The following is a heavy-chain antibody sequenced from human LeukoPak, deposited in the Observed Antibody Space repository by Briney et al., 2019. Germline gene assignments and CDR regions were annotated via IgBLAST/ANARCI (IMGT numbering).Heavy chain of an antibody. J-gene: IGHJ6*03. Sequence: PSETLSLTCTVPGYSISSGYYWGWIRQPPGKGLEWIGSIYYSGSTYYNPSLKSRVTISVDTSKNQFSLKLSSVTAADTAVYYCARHVDSSGYPRVYYMDVWGKGTTVTVSS. CDR1: GYSISSGYY. D-gene: IGHD3-22*01. CDR2: IYYSGST. CDR3: ARHVDSSGYPRVYYMDV. V-gene: IGHV4-38-2*02.